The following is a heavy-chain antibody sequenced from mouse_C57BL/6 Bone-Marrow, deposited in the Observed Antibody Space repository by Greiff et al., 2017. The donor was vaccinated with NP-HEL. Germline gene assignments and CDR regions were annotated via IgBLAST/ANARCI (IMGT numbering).Heavy chain of an antibody. D-gene: IGHD2-4*01. CDR1: GYTFTSYW. Sequence: QVQLQQPGAELVKPGASVKLSCKASGYTFTSYWMQWVKQRPGQGLEWIGEIDPSDSYTNYNQKFKGKATLTVDTYSRTAYMQLSSLTSEDSAVYDCARPNYYHDAMDYWGQGTSVTVSS. V-gene: IGHV1-50*01. CDR2: IDPSDSYT. J-gene: IGHJ4*01. CDR3: ARPNYYHDAMDY.